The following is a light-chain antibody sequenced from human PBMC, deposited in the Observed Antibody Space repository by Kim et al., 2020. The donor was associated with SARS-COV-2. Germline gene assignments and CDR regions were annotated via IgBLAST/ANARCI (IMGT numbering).Light chain of an antibody. CDR2: GAS. CDR3: QQYNNWPPLT. J-gene: IGKJ2*01. V-gene: IGKV3-15*01. CDR1: QSVSSN. Sequence: GAPGERATLSCRASQSVSSNLAWYQQKPGQAPRLLIYGASTRATGIPARFSGSGSGTEFTPTISSLQSEDFAVYYCQQYNNWPPLTFGQGTKLEI.